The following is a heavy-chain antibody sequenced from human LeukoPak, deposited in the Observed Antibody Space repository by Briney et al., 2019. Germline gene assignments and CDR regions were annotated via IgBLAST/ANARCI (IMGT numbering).Heavy chain of an antibody. CDR3: ARDPGNSGDYYFDY. Sequence: GRSLRLSCAASGFTFSNYGMHWVRQAPGKGLEWVAVIWYDGSNNYYAESVKGRFTISRDNSKNTLYLQMNSLRAEDTAVYYCARDPGNSGDYYFDYWGQGTLVSVSS. V-gene: IGHV3-33*01. CDR2: IWYDGSNN. J-gene: IGHJ4*02. CDR1: GFTFSNYG. D-gene: IGHD4-17*01.